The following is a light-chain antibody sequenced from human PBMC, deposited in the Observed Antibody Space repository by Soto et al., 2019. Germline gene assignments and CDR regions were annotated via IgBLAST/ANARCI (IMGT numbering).Light chain of an antibody. J-gene: IGLJ2*01. CDR1: SSDVGGYNY. V-gene: IGLV2-14*03. Sequence: QSVLTQPASVSGSPGQSITISCTGTSSDVGGYNYVSWYQQHPGKAPKLMIYDVTNRPSGVSNRFSGSKSGNTASLTISGLRAEDDADYYCSSYTSSSTLFGGGTKVTVL. CDR2: DVT. CDR3: SSYTSSSTL.